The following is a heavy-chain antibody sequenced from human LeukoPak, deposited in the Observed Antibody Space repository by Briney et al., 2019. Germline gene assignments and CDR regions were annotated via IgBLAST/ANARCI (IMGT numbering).Heavy chain of an antibody. D-gene: IGHD5-12*01. CDR3: ARLSGYDPSYYYYGMDV. J-gene: IGHJ6*02. CDR2: IYHSGST. V-gene: IGHV4-30-2*01. CDR1: GGSISSGGYY. Sequence: SETLSLTCTVSGGSISSGGYYWSWIRQPPGKGLEWIGYIYHSGSTYYNPSLKSRVTISVDRSKNQFSLKLSSVTAADTAVYYCARLSGYDPSYYYYGMDVWGQGTTVTVSS.